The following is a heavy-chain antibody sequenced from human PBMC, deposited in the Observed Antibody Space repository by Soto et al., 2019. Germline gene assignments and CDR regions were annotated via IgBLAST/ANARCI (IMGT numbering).Heavy chain of an antibody. J-gene: IGHJ4*02. D-gene: IGHD6-19*01. CDR1: GFTFSSYW. Sequence: HPGGSLRLSCAASGFTFSSYWMSWVRQAPGKGLEWVANIKQDGSEKYYVDSVKGRFTISRDNAKNSLYLQMNSLRAEDTAVYYCVIQQWLVTQYFDYWGQGTLVTVSS. CDR3: VIQQWLVTQYFDY. V-gene: IGHV3-7*01. CDR2: IKQDGSEK.